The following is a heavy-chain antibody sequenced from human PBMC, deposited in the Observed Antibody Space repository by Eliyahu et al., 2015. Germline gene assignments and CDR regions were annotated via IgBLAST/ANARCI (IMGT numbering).Heavy chain of an antibody. CDR3: ARRGYGGNFREGYFDY. V-gene: IGHV4-38-2*02. CDR1: GYSISSGYY. D-gene: IGHD4-23*01. J-gene: IGHJ4*02. Sequence: QVQLQESGPGLVKPSETLSLTCTVSGYSISSGYYWGWIRQPPGKGLEWIGSIYHSGSTYYNPSLKSRVTISVDTSKNQFSLKLSSVTAADTAVYYCARRGYGGNFREGYFDYWGQGTLVTVSS. CDR2: IYHSGST.